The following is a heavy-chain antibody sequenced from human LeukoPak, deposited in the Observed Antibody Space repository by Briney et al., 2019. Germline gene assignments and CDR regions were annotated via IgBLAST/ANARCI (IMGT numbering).Heavy chain of an antibody. CDR3: ARDPYYYDINDAFDI. V-gene: IGHV1-2*02. J-gene: IGHJ3*02. CDR2: INPNSGGT. Sequence: VSSVTLSCKASGYTFTGYYMHWVRQAPGQGLEWMGWINPNSGGTNYAQKFQGRFTMTRDTSISTAYMELSRLRSDDTAVYYCARDPYYYDINDAFDIWGQGTMVTVSS. D-gene: IGHD3-22*01. CDR1: GYTFTGYY.